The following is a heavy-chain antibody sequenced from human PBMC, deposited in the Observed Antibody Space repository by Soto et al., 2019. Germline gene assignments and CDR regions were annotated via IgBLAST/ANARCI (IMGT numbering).Heavy chain of an antibody. V-gene: IGHV3-33*08. CDR3: ARVEAPLIHSDHYYYGMDV. Sequence: QVQLVESGGGVVQPGRSLRLSCAASGFTFSSYGMHWVRQAPGKGLEWVAVIWYDGTNAYYADSVKGRFTISRDNSKDTLYLEMNNLRAEDTAVYYCARVEAPLIHSDHYYYGMDVWGQGTTVTV. J-gene: IGHJ6*02. CDR2: IWYDGTNA. D-gene: IGHD5-18*01. CDR1: GFTFSSYG.